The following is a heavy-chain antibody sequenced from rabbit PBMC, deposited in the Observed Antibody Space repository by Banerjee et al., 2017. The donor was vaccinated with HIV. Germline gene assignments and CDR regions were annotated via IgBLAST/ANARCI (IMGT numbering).Heavy chain of an antibody. D-gene: IGHD1-1*01. CDR3: ARGADNNWYIPYFKL. V-gene: IGHV1S45*01. J-gene: IGHJ4*01. CDR1: GFSFSNGYV. Sequence: QEQLEESGGDLVKPEGSLTLTCTASGFSFSNGYVMCWVRQAPGKGLEWIACINTISGDTVYATWAKGRFTISKTSSTTVTVQMTSLTAADTATYFCARGADNNWYIPYFKLWGQGTLVTVS. CDR2: INTISGDT.